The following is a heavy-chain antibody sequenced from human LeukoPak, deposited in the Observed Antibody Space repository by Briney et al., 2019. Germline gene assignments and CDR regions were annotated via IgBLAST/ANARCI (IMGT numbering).Heavy chain of an antibody. CDR1: GGSISSYY. V-gene: IGHV4-59*01. D-gene: IGHD4-17*01. J-gene: IGHJ4*02. Sequence: SETLSLTCTVSGGSISSYYWSWIRQPPGKGLEWIGYIYYSGSTNYNPSLKSRVTISVDTSKNQFSLKLSSVTAADTAVYYCAGHDYGDYNVDYWGQGTPVTVSS. CDR2: IYYSGST. CDR3: AGHDYGDYNVDY.